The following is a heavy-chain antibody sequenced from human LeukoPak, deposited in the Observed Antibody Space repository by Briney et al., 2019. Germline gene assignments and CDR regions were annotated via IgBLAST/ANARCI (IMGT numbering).Heavy chain of an antibody. CDR2: IKSDGGTT. CDR1: GFTFNNAW. V-gene: IGHV3-15*01. Sequence: GGSLRLSCAASGFTFNNAWMSWVRQAPGKRLEWIARIKSDGGTTDYVAPVKGRFTISRDDSISKLYLQMTNLKVEDTAVYYCTTDLSDYGDYLRCWGQGTLVTVSS. D-gene: IGHD4-17*01. J-gene: IGHJ4*02. CDR3: TTDLSDYGDYLRC.